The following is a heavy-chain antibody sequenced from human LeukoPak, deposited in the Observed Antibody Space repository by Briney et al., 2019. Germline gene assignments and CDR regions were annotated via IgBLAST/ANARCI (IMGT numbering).Heavy chain of an antibody. J-gene: IGHJ6*03. D-gene: IGHD3-9*01. Sequence: SETLSLTCTVSGGSISSYYWSWIRQPPGKGLEWIGYIYYSGNTNYNPSLKSRVTISVDTSKNQFSLKLSSVTAADTAVYYCARGRDILTGYYPSYMDVWGKGTTVTVSS. CDR3: ARGRDILTGYYPSYMDV. CDR2: IYYSGNT. V-gene: IGHV4-59*01. CDR1: GGSISSYY.